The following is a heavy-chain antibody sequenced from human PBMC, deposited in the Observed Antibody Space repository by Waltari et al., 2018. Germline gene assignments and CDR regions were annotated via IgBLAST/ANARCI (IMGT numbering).Heavy chain of an antibody. CDR3: ARTGAPYGSGSYLYYFDY. CDR2: IYTSGST. D-gene: IGHD3-10*01. J-gene: IGHJ4*02. V-gene: IGHV4-4*07. CDR1: GGSISSYY. Sequence: QVQLQESGPGLVKPSETLSLTCPVSGGSISSYYWSWIRQPAGKGLEWIGRIYTSGSTNHNPSLKSRVTMSVDTSKNQFSLKLSSVTAADTAVYYCARTGAPYGSGSYLYYFDYWGQGTLVTVSS.